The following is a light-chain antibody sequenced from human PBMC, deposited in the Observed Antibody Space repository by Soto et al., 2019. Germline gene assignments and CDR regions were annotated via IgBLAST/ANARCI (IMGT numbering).Light chain of an antibody. CDR3: QQYNSYSHT. CDR1: QSISSW. CDR2: KAS. J-gene: IGKJ2*01. Sequence: DIQMTQSPSTLSASVGDRVTITCRASQSISSWLAWYQQKTGKAPKLLIYKASSLESGVPSRFSGSGSGTEFTLTISSLHPDDFATYYCQQYNSYSHTFGQGTKLEIK. V-gene: IGKV1-5*03.